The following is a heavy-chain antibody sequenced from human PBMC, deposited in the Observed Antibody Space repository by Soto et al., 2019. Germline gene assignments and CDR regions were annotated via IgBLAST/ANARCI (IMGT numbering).Heavy chain of an antibody. CDR2: INHSGST. D-gene: IGHD3-9*01. V-gene: IGHV4-34*01. J-gene: IGHJ6*02. CDR1: GGSFSGYY. CDR3: ARGRPRYYDILTGQKGYYYGMDV. Sequence: SETLSLTCAVYGGSFSGYYWSWIRQPPGKGLEWIGEINHSGSTNYNPSLKSRVTISVDTSKNQFSLKLSSVTAADTAVYYCARGRPRYYDILTGQKGYYYGMDVWGQGTTVTVSS.